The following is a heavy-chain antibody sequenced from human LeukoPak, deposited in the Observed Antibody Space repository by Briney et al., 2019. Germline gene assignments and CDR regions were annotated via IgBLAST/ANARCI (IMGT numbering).Heavy chain of an antibody. Sequence: PSETLSLTCTVSGGSISSSSYYWGWVRQPPGKGLEWIGSIYYSGSTYYNPSLKSRVTISVDTSKNQFSLKLSSVTAADTAVYYCARPGYCSSTSCDRGLGAFDIWGQGTMVTVSS. CDR2: IYYSGST. J-gene: IGHJ3*02. D-gene: IGHD2-2*01. CDR1: GGSISSSSYY. V-gene: IGHV4-39*01. CDR3: ARPGYCSSTSCDRGLGAFDI.